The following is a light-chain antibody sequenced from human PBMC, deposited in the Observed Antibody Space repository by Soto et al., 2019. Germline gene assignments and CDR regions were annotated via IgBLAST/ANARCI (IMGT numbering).Light chain of an antibody. CDR2: EVN. Sequence: QSVLTQPPSVSGSPGQSVTISCTGTSSDVGSYNRVSWYQQPPGTAPKLIIYEVNNRPSGVPDRFSGSKSGNTASLTISGLQAEDEADXYCCSYAGSYTYVFGTGTKVTV. CDR1: SSDVGSYNR. J-gene: IGLJ1*01. CDR3: CSYAGSYTYV. V-gene: IGLV2-18*02.